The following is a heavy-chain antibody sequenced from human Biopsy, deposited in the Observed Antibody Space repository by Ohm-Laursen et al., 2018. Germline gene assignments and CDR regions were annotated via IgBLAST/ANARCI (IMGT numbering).Heavy chain of an antibody. CDR2: INHSGST. V-gene: IGHV4-34*01. D-gene: IGHD6-19*01. Sequence: SETLSLTCAVYGGSFSGYYWSWIRQPPGKGLEWIGEINHSGSTNYNPSLKSRVTISIDTPKNQFPLKLSSVTAADTAVYYCAGGRLRAGARFDYWGQGTLVTVSS. J-gene: IGHJ4*02. CDR3: AGGRLRAGARFDY. CDR1: GGSFSGYY.